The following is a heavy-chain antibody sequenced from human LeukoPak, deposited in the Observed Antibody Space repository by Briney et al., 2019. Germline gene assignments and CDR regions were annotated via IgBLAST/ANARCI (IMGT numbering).Heavy chain of an antibody. CDR2: INWNGGST. D-gene: IGHD5-18*01. V-gene: IGHV3-20*04. CDR1: GFTFDDYG. CDR3: ARAPTAMDNPYYFDY. Sequence: PGGSLRLSCAASGFTFDDYGMSWVRQAPGKGLEWVSGINWNGGSTGYADSVKGRFTISRDNAKNSLYLQMNSLRAEDTALYYCARAPTAMDNPYYFDYWGQGTLVTVSS. J-gene: IGHJ4*02.